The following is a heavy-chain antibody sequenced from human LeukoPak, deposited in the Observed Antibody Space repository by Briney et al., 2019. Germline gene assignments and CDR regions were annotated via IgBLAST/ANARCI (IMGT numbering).Heavy chain of an antibody. CDR1: GFTFSSYG. D-gene: IGHD2-21*02. CDR3: ARGARVTAGYYYYYMDV. V-gene: IGHV3-23*01. CDR2: ISGSGGST. J-gene: IGHJ6*03. Sequence: GGSLRLSCAASGFTFSSYGMSWVRQAPGKGLEWVSAISGSGGSTYYADSVKGRFTISRDNAKNSLYLQMNSLRAEDTAVYYCARGARVTAGYYYYYMDVWGKGTTVTVSS.